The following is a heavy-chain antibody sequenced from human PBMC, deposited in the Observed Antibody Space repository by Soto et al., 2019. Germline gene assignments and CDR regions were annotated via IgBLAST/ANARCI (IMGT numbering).Heavy chain of an antibody. D-gene: IGHD2-21*01. J-gene: IGHJ6*02. CDR1: GGTFSSYA. Sequence: ASVKVSCKASGGTFSSYAISWVRQATGQGLEWMGWMNPNSGNTGYAQKFQGRVTMTRNTSISTAYMELSSLRSEDTAVYYCARCYSGGGYYYYYGMDVWGQGTTVTVSS. V-gene: IGHV1-8*02. CDR3: ARCYSGGGYYYYYGMDV. CDR2: MNPNSGNT.